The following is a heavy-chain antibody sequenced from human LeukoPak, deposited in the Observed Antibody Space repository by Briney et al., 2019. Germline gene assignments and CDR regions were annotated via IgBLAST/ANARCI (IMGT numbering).Heavy chain of an antibody. D-gene: IGHD3-22*01. CDR3: AKWNYYDSSYFDY. Sequence: PGGSLRLSCVASGFTFSSCSMNWVRQAPGKGLEWVSAISGSGGSTYYADSVKGRFTISRDNSKNTLYLQMNSLRAEDTAVYYCAKWNYYDSSYFDYWGQGTLVTVSS. CDR1: GFTFSSCS. J-gene: IGHJ4*02. V-gene: IGHV3-23*01. CDR2: ISGSGGST.